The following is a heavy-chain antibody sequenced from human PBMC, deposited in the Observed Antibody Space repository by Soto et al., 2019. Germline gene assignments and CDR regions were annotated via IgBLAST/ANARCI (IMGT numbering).Heavy chain of an antibody. V-gene: IGHV4-31*03. CDR3: ARGGYESNGYYVYYFDS. J-gene: IGHJ4*02. Sequence: SETLSLTCTVSGGSISSGGYYWTWIRQHPGNGLEWIGYIHHRGTTHYNPSLKSRLIISVDTSKNQFSLNLSSVTAADTAVYYCARGGYESNGYYVYYFDSWGPGTLVTVSS. CDR2: IHHRGTT. CDR1: GGSISSGGYY. D-gene: IGHD3-22*01.